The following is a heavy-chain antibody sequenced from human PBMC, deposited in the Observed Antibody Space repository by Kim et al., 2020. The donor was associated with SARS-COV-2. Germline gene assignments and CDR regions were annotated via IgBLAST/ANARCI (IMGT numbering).Heavy chain of an antibody. D-gene: IGHD6-13*01. CDR2: IYYSGST. CDR1: GGSISSSSYY. CDR3: ASVPHSSSWYPQVTAIPHWFDP. Sequence: SQTLSLTCTVSGGSISSSSYYWGWIRQPPGKGLEWIGSIYYSGSTYYNPSLKSRVTISVDTSKNQFSLKLSSVTAADTAVYYCASVPHSSSWYPQVTAIPHWFDPWGQGTLVTVSS. V-gene: IGHV4-39*07. J-gene: IGHJ5*02.